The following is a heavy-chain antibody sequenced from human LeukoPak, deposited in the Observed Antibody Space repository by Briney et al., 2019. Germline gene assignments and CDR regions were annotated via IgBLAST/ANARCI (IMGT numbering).Heavy chain of an antibody. Sequence: QPSETLSLTCAVSGGSISSGGYSWSWIRQPPGKGLEWIGYIYHSGSTYYNPSLKSRVTISVDRSKNQFSLKLSSVTAADTAVYYCGRDQGLHGDAFDIWGQGTMVTVSS. CDR1: GGSISSGGYS. D-gene: IGHD4-11*01. CDR3: GRDQGLHGDAFDI. J-gene: IGHJ3*02. CDR2: IYHSGST. V-gene: IGHV4-30-2*01.